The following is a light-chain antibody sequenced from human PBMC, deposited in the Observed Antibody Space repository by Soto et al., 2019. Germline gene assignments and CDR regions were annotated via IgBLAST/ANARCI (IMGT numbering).Light chain of an antibody. CDR3: QQYNNWPPYT. CDR2: GAS. CDR1: QSVSSN. J-gene: IGKJ2*01. Sequence: EIVMTQSPATLSVSPGERATLSCRASQSVSSNLAWYQQKPGQAPRLLIYGASTRAPGIPARFSGSGSGTEVTLTISSLQSEDFAVYYCQQYNNWPPYTFGQGTKLEIK. V-gene: IGKV3D-15*01.